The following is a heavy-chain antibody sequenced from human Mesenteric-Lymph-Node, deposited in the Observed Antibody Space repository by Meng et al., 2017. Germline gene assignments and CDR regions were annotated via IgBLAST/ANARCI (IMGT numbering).Heavy chain of an antibody. Sequence: ASVKVSCKASGYTFTSYGISWVRQAPGQGLEWMGWISAYNGNTNYAQKLQGRVTMTTDTSTSTAYMELRSLRSDDTAVYYCARDHSGLDAEGNYYYYYGMDVWGQGTTVTVSS. CDR3: ARDHSGLDAEGNYYYYYGMDV. CDR1: GYTFTSYG. V-gene: IGHV1-18*01. CDR2: ISAYNGNT. D-gene: IGHD6-19*01. J-gene: IGHJ6*02.